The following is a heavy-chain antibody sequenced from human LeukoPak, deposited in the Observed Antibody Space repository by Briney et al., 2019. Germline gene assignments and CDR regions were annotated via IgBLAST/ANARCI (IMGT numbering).Heavy chain of an antibody. D-gene: IGHD6-13*01. CDR1: GYTFTGYY. Sequence: ASVKVSCKASGYTFTGYYMHWVRQAPGQGLEWMGWINPNSGGTNYAQKFQGRVTMTRDTSISTACMELSRLRSDDTAVYYCARDVAAAGPRGWFDPWGQGTLVTVSS. CDR3: ARDVAAAGPRGWFDP. V-gene: IGHV1-2*02. J-gene: IGHJ5*02. CDR2: INPNSGGT.